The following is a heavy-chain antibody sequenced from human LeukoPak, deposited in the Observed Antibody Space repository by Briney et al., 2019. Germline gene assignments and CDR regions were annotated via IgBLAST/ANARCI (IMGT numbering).Heavy chain of an antibody. Sequence: GGSLRLSCAASGFTFSSYAMSWVRQAPGKGLEWVAAISGSGGSTYYADSVKGRFTISRDNSKNTLYLQMNSLRAEDTAVYYCAKAHYYGSSGPFDYWGQGTLVTVSS. D-gene: IGHD3-22*01. CDR3: AKAHYYGSSGPFDY. J-gene: IGHJ4*02. CDR2: ISGSGGST. V-gene: IGHV3-23*01. CDR1: GFTFSSYA.